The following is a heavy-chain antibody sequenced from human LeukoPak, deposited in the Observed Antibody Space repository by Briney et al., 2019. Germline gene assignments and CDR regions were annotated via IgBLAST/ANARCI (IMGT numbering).Heavy chain of an antibody. V-gene: IGHV4-34*01. D-gene: IGHD3-22*01. CDR3: ARLSFSGYYLDY. CDR2: INHSGST. CDR1: GGSFSGYY. J-gene: IGHJ4*02. Sequence: SETLSLTCAVYGGSFSGYYWSWIRQPPGKGLEWIGEINHSGSTNYNPSLKSRVTISVDTSKNQFSLKLSSVTAAATAVYYCARLSFSGYYLDYWGQVTLVTVSS.